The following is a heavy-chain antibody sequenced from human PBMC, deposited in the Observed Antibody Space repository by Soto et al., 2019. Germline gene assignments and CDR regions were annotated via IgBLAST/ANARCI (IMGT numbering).Heavy chain of an antibody. V-gene: IGHV4-31*03. CDR3: AGVYHRHYSL. CDR2: IYYSGST. J-gene: IGHJ4*02. Sequence: QVQLQESGPGLVKPSQTLSLTCTVSGGSISSGGYYWSWILQHSGTGLDWIGYIYYSGSTYYNPSLKSRVTISVETSKNQFSLQLSSVTAADTAVYYCAGVYHRHYSLWGQGTLVTVSS. D-gene: IGHD2-15*01. CDR1: GGSISSGGYY.